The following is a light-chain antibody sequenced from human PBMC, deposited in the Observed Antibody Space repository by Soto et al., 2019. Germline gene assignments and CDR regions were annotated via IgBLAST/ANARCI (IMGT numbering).Light chain of an antibody. CDR1: QSVSSN. V-gene: IGKV3-15*01. J-gene: IGKJ1*01. CDR3: QQYNNSPRA. CDR2: GAS. Sequence: EIVMTQSPATLSASPGIIATLSCRASQSVSSNFAWYQQKPGQAPRLLIYGASTRATVMPAGFSGSGSGTEFTLTISSLQSEDVAVYYFQQYNNSPRAFGQGTTVDIK.